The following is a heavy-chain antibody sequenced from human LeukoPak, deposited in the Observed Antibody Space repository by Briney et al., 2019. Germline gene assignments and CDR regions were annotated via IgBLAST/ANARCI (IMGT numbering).Heavy chain of an antibody. V-gene: IGHV1-2*02. Sequence: ASVKVSCKASGYTFTGYYMHWVRQAPGQGLEWMGWINPNSGGTNYAQKFQGRVTMTRETSISTAYMELSRLRSDDTAVYYCARDPSMVATEYYFDYWGQGTLVTVSS. CDR1: GYTFTGYY. CDR3: ARDPSMVATEYYFDY. CDR2: INPNSGGT. J-gene: IGHJ4*02. D-gene: IGHD5-12*01.